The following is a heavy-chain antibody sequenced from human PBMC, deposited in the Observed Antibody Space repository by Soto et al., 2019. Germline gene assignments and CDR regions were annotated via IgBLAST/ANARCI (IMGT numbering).Heavy chain of an antibody. Sequence: SETLSLTCTVSGGSISSGDYYWSWIRQPPGKGLEWIGYIYYSGSTYYNPSLKSRVTISVDTSKNQFSLKLSSVTAADTAVYYXARGRGSYGGVIRLFDYWGQGTLVTVSS. V-gene: IGHV4-30-4*01. CDR3: ARGRGSYGGVIRLFDY. J-gene: IGHJ4*02. CDR2: IYYSGST. D-gene: IGHD3-16*02. CDR1: GGSISSGDYY.